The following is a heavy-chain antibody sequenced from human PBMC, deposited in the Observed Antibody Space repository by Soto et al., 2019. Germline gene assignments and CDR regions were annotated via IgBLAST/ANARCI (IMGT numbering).Heavy chain of an antibody. J-gene: IGHJ5*02. CDR3: ARERPDGARLDP. Sequence: QVQLQESGPGLVKPSQTLSLTCTVSGGSISSGDYYWSWIRQPPGKGLEWIGYIYHSGSTYYNPSLKSRVTISVDTSKNQFSRKLSSVTAADPAVYYCARERPDGARLDPWGQGTLVTVSS. CDR1: GGSISSGDYY. D-gene: IGHD6-6*01. CDR2: IYHSGST. V-gene: IGHV4-30-4*01.